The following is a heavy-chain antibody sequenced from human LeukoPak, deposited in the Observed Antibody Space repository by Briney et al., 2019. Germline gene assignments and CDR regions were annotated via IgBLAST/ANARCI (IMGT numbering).Heavy chain of an antibody. CDR2: IIPIFGTA. V-gene: IGHV1-69*05. CDR3: ARSGYSSGYYSKNYYYYMDV. CDR1: GGTFSSYA. J-gene: IGHJ6*03. D-gene: IGHD3-22*01. Sequence: GASVKVSCKASGGTFSSYAISWVRQAPGQGLEWMGGIIPIFGTANYAQKFQGRVTITTDESTSTAYMELSSLRSEDTAVYYCARSGYSSGYYSKNYYYYMDVWGKGTTVTVSS.